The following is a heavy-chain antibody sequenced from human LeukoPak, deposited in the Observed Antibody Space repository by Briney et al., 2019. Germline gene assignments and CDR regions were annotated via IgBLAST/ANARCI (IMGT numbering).Heavy chain of an antibody. CDR2: ISSSGSTI. CDR1: GITFSSYE. CDR3: AGRYIYGLFDY. Sequence: GGSLRLSCAASGITFSSYEMNWVRQAPGKGLEWVSYISSSGSTIYYADSVKGRFTISRDNAKNSLYLQMNSLRAEDTAVYYCAGRYIYGLFDYWGQGTLVTVSS. D-gene: IGHD5-18*01. J-gene: IGHJ4*02. V-gene: IGHV3-48*03.